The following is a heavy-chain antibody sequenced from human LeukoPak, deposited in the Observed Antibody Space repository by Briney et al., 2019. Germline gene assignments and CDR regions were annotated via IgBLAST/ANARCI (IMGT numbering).Heavy chain of an antibody. CDR3: AKENSGSHYFDY. Sequence: GRSLRLSCAASGFTFDDYAMHWVRQAPGKGLEWVSGISWNSGSIGYADSVKGRFTISRDNAKNSLYLQMNSLRAEDTALYYCAKENSGSHYFDYWGQGALVTVSS. D-gene: IGHD3-22*01. V-gene: IGHV3-9*01. CDR2: ISWNSGSI. CDR1: GFTFDDYA. J-gene: IGHJ4*02.